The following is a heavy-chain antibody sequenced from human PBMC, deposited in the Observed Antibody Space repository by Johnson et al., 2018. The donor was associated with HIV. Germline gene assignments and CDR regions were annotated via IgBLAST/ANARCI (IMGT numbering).Heavy chain of an antibody. CDR1: GVTFSNYA. V-gene: IGHV3-23*04. CDR3: ARAGKTVTFDI. Sequence: VQLVESGGGVVRPGGSLRLSCAASGVTFSNYAMSWVRQAPGKGLEWVSAIRGRGDTAYYADSVKGRFTISRDNSKNTLSLQMNSLRAEDTAVYYCARAGKTVTFDIWGQGTMVTVSS. J-gene: IGHJ3*02. D-gene: IGHD1-14*01. CDR2: IRGRGDTA.